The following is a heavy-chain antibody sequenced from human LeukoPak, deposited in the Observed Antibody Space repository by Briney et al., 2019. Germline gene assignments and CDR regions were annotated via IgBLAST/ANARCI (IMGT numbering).Heavy chain of an antibody. Sequence: PGGSLRLSCGASGFXFSSYSINWVRQAPGKGQAWVSAISSSSSYIYYADSVKGRSTISRDNAKNSLYLQMNSLRAEDTAVYYCTRDYGSGSYYSFDYWGQGTLVTVSS. CDR3: TRDYGSGSYYSFDY. CDR1: GFXFSSYS. V-gene: IGHV3-21*01. D-gene: IGHD3-10*01. CDR2: ISSSSSYI. J-gene: IGHJ4*02.